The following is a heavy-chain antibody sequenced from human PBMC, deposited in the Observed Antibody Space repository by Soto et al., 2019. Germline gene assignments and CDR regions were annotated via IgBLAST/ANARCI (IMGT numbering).Heavy chain of an antibody. CDR1: GFTFSSYW. J-gene: IGHJ4*02. D-gene: IGHD4-17*01. V-gene: IGHV3-7*03. Sequence: GGSLRLSCAASGFTFSSYWMSWVRQAPGKGLEWVANIKQDGSEKYYVDSVKGRFTISRDNAKNSLYLQMNSLRAEDTAVYYCARARLWDYGDYGYYFDYWGQGTLVTVSS. CDR2: IKQDGSEK. CDR3: ARARLWDYGDYGYYFDY.